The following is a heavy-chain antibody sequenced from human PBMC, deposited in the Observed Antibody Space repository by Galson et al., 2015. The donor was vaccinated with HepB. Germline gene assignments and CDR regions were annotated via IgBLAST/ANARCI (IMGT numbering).Heavy chain of an antibody. Sequence: SLRLSCAASGFTVSSNYMNWVRQAPGKGLEWVSVIYSGGATYYADSVQGRFTISRDNSKNTLYLHVNNLRAEDTAVYYCASPFCTGGSCYPLWYWGQGTLVTVSS. CDR1: GFTVSSNY. V-gene: IGHV3-53*01. CDR3: ASPFCTGGSCYPLWY. D-gene: IGHD2-15*01. CDR2: IYSGGAT. J-gene: IGHJ4*02.